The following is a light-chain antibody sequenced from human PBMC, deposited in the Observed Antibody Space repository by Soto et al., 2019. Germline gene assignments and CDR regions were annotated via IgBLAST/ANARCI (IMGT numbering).Light chain of an antibody. V-gene: IGKV1-5*01. Sequence: DIEMTQSPPTLSASVGDRVTITCRASQSISTWLAWFQQSPGQAPKPLIYGASRLESGVPSRFSGSGSGTEFTLTISSLRPEDFATYYCQQYTNFSYTFGPGSKLEIK. CDR1: QSISTW. CDR2: GAS. CDR3: QQYTNFSYT. J-gene: IGKJ2*01.